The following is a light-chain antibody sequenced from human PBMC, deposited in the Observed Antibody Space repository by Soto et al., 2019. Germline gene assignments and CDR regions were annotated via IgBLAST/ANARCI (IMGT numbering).Light chain of an antibody. CDR2: DAS. V-gene: IGKV1-5*01. CDR1: QSISTW. Sequence: DIQMTQSPSTLSASVGDRVTNTCRASQSISTWLAWYQQEPGKAPKLLIYDASSLESGVPSRFSGSGSGTEFTLTISSLQPEDFASYYCQQYNSYSTFGQGTTVEIK. J-gene: IGKJ1*01. CDR3: QQYNSYST.